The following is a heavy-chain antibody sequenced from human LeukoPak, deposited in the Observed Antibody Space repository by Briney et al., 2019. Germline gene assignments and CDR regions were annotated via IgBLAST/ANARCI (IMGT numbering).Heavy chain of an antibody. CDR2: ISAYNGNT. J-gene: IGHJ4*02. Sequence: ASVKVSCKASGYTFTSYGISWVRQAPGQGLEWMGWISAYNGNTNYAQKHQGRVTMTTDTSTSTAYMELRSLRSDDTAVYYCARDISAYSGSYSDYWGQGTLVTVSS. CDR3: ARDISAYSGSYSDY. CDR1: GYTFTSYG. V-gene: IGHV1-18*01. D-gene: IGHD1-26*01.